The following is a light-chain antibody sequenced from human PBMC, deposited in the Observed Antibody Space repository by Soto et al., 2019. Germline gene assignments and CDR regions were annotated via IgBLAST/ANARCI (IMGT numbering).Light chain of an antibody. CDR2: DVS. Sequence: QSALTQPASVSGSPGQSITISCTGSSSDIGAYSYVSWYQHHPGKAPKLMIYDVSNRPSGVSNRFSGSKSGNTASLTISGLQAEDEADYYCSSYTSSNTLVVFGGGTQLTVL. CDR1: SSDIGAYSY. CDR3: SSYTSSNTLVV. J-gene: IGLJ7*01. V-gene: IGLV2-14*03.